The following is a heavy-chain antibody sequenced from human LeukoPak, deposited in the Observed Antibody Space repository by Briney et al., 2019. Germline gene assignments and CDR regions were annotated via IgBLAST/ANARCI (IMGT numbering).Heavy chain of an antibody. D-gene: IGHD1-26*01. CDR2: ISAYNGNT. Sequence: ASVKVSCKASGYTFTSYGISWARQAPGQGLEWMGWISAYNGNTNYAQKFQGRVTITADKSTSTAYMELSSLRSEDTAVYYCARDREIVGAITPTGLDYWGQGTLVTVSS. CDR1: GYTFTSYG. J-gene: IGHJ4*02. CDR3: ARDREIVGAITPTGLDY. V-gene: IGHV1-18*01.